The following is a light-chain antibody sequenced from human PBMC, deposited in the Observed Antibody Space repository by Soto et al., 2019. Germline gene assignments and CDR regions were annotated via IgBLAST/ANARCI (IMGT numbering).Light chain of an antibody. Sequence: EIVLTQSPATLSLSPGERATLSCRASQSVSSYLAWYQQKPGQAPRLLLYDVSNRATGIPARFSGSGSGTDFTLTISSLEPEDFAVYYGQQRGNWPYTFGQGTKLEIK. CDR2: DVS. CDR3: QQRGNWPYT. V-gene: IGKV3-11*01. CDR1: QSVSSY. J-gene: IGKJ2*01.